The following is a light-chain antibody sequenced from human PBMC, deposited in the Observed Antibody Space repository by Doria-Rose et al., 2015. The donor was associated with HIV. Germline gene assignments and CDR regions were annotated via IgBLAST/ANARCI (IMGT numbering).Light chain of an antibody. V-gene: IGKV3-20*01. CDR3: HQYGTSWT. CDR2: DGS. CDR1: QSFSSTY. Sequence: VLTQSPGTLSLSPGERATLSCRASQSFSSTYLAWYQQKPGQAPSLLIYDGSTRATDIPDRFSASGSGTDFTLTINRLEPEDFALYYRHQYGTSWTFGQGTKVEI. J-gene: IGKJ1*01.